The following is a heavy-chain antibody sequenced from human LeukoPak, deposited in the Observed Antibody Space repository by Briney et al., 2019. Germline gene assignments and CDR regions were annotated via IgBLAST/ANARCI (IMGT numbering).Heavy chain of an antibody. CDR2: LYSDGTT. V-gene: IGHV3-53*01. CDR3: ARVGDHYHWYLDL. D-gene: IGHD3-10*01. J-gene: IGHJ2*01. Sequence: GGSLRLSCAASGFSVSSNFMIWVRQAPGKGLEWVSVLYSDGTTYYADSVKGRFTISRGNSKETLYLQMNSLTAEDSAVYYCARVGDHYHWYLDLWGRGALVTASS. CDR1: GFSVSSNF.